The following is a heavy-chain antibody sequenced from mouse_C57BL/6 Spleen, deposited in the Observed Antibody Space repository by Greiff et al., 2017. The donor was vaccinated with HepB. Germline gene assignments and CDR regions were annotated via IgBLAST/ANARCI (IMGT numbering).Heavy chain of an antibody. V-gene: IGHV1-82*01. CDR2: IYPGDGDT. CDR3: ARQVRLASFAY. D-gene: IGHD3-2*02. J-gene: IGHJ3*01. Sequence: QVQLQEPGPELVMPGASVKLSCKASGYAFSSSWMHWVKQRPGQGLEWIGRIYPGDGDTNYNGKFKGKATLTADKSSSTAYMQLSSLTSEDSAVYFCARQVRLASFAYWGQGTLVTVSA. CDR1: GYAFSSSW.